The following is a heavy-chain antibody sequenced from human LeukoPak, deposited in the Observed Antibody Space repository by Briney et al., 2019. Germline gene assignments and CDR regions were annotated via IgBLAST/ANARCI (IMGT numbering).Heavy chain of an antibody. J-gene: IGHJ5*02. V-gene: IGHV4-4*07. CDR1: GGSISSYY. Sequence: SETLSLTCTVSGGSISSYYWSWIRQPAGKGLEWIGRIYTSGSTNYNPSLKSRVTMSVDTSKNQFSLKLSSVTAADTAVYYCARVITYYHDSSGYYFAPNWFDPWGQGTLVTVSS. CDR2: IYTSGST. CDR3: ARVITYYHDSSGYYFAPNWFDP. D-gene: IGHD3-22*01.